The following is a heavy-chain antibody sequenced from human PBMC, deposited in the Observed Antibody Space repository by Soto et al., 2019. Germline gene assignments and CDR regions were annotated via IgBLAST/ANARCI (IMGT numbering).Heavy chain of an antibody. J-gene: IGHJ5*02. CDR2: ISYDGSNK. V-gene: IGHV3-30-3*01. CDR1: GFTFSSYA. Sequence: QVQLVESGGGVVQPGRSLRLSCAASGFTFSSYAMHWVRQAPGKGLEWVAVISYDGSNKYYADSVKGRFTISRDNSKNTLYLQMNSLRAEDTAVYYCASRRGPRRGYYYDSSGYYYLGWFDPWGQGTLVTVSS. CDR3: ASRRGPRRGYYYDSSGYYYLGWFDP. D-gene: IGHD3-22*01.